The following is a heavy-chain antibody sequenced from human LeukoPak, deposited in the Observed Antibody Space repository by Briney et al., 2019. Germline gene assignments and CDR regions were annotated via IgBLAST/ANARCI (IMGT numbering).Heavy chain of an antibody. V-gene: IGHV3-64D*06. CDR2: ISSNGDNT. CDR3: VRGTGY. J-gene: IGHJ4*02. CDR1: GFTFSTYV. Sequence: GGSLRLSCSVSGFTFSTYVMHWVRQAPGKGLEYDPAISSNGDNTYYADSVKGRFTISRDNSKNTLYLQMSSLRADDTAVYYCVRGTGYWGQGTLVTVSS.